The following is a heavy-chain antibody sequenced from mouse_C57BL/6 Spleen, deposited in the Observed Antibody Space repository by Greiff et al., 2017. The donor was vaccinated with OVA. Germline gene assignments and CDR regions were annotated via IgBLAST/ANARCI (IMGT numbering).Heavy chain of an antibody. CDR3: AREATVVASGYFDV. CDR1: GYTFTSYW. Sequence: QVQLQQPGAELVKPGASVKLSCKASGYTFTSYWMHWVKQRPGRGLEWIGNINPSNGGTNYNEKFKSKATLTVDKSSSTAYMQLSSLTSEDSAVYYCAREATVVASGYFDVWGTGTTVTVSS. J-gene: IGHJ1*03. V-gene: IGHV1-53*01. CDR2: INPSNGGT. D-gene: IGHD1-1*01.